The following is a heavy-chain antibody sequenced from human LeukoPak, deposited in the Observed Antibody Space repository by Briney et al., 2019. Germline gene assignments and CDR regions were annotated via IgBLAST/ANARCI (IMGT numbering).Heavy chain of an antibody. V-gene: IGHV3-73*01. J-gene: IGHJ6*03. Sequence: PSETLSVSCAASGFTFSGSAMHWVRQASGKGLEWVGRIRSKANSYATAYAASVKGRFTISRDDSKNTAYLQMNSLKTEDTAVYYCTSSYYDFWSGHYYMDVWGKGTTVTVSS. CDR1: GFTFSGSA. CDR3: TSSYYDFWSGHYYMDV. CDR2: IRSKANSYAT. D-gene: IGHD3-3*01.